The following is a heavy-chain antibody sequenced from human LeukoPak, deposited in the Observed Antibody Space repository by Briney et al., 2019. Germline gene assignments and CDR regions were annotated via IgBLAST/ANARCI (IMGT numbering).Heavy chain of an antibody. CDR1: GFTFSIHC. Sequence: GGSLKLSCAASGFTFSIHCMSWVRQAPGKGLERVAKINPDGSEKYYVDSVKGRFTISRDNAKNSVYVQMNSLRADDTAVYFCAKEEWFRFDIWGQGTSVTVSS. CDR3: AKEEWFRFDI. CDR2: INPDGSEK. J-gene: IGHJ4*02. V-gene: IGHV3-7*01. D-gene: IGHD3-10*01.